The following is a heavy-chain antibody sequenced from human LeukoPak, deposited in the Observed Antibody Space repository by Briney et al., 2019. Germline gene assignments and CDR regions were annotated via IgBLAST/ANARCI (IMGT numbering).Heavy chain of an antibody. J-gene: IGHJ4*02. CDR2: IIPILGIA. Sequence: GASVKVSCKASGGTFSSYAISWVRQAPGQGLEWMGRIIPILGIANYAQKFQGRVTITADKSTSTAYMELSSLRSEDTAVYYCARTEIYGSGSYYPDYLGQGTLVTVSS. D-gene: IGHD3-10*01. V-gene: IGHV1-69*04. CDR1: GGTFSSYA. CDR3: ARTEIYGSGSYYPDY.